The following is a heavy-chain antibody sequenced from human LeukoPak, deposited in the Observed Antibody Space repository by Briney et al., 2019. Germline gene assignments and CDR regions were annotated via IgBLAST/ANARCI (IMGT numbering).Heavy chain of an antibody. D-gene: IGHD4-17*01. CDR3: ASWSTGDYARFDY. CDR2: IYYSGST. V-gene: IGHV4-59*01. CDR1: GGSISSYY. Sequence: SETLSLTCTVSGGSISSYYWSWIRQPPGKGLEWIGYIYYSGSTNYNPSLKSRVTISVDTSKNQFSLKLSSVTAADTAVYYCASWSTGDYARFDYWGQGTLVIVSS. J-gene: IGHJ4*02.